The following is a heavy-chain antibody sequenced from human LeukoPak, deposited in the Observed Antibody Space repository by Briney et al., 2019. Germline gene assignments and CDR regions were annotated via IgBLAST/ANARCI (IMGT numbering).Heavy chain of an antibody. D-gene: IGHD4-17*01. V-gene: IGHV3-7*03. Sequence: GSLRLSCEGSGFSFSSYWMTWVRQLPGKGPEWVANIRQDESERYFADSVKGRFTISRDNAKNSLYLQMNSLRAEDTALYYCARAQTYGDYRLLLDYWGQGTLVTVSS. CDR3: ARAQTYGDYRLLLDY. CDR2: IRQDESER. CDR1: GFSFSSYW. J-gene: IGHJ4*02.